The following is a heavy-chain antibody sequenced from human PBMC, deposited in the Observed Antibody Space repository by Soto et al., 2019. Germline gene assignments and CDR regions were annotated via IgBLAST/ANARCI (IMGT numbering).Heavy chain of an antibody. J-gene: IGHJ5*02. CDR3: ARVTLYQDYDFWSGYYTTGDWFDP. Sequence: PSETLSLTCTVSGGSISSGGYYWSWIRQHPGKGLEWIGYIYYSGSTYYNPSLKSRVTISVDTSKNQFSLKLSSVTAADTAVYYCARVTLYQDYDFWSGYYTTGDWFDPWGQGTXVTVSS. CDR1: GGSISSGGYY. D-gene: IGHD3-3*01. CDR2: IYYSGST. V-gene: IGHV4-31*03.